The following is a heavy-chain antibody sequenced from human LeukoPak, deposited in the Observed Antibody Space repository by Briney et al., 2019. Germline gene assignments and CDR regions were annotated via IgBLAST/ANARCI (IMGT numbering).Heavy chain of an antibody. CDR1: GFTFSSYW. CDR2: INSDGTST. J-gene: IGHJ4*02. Sequence: GGSLRLSCAAFGFTFSSYWIHWVRQAPGKGPVWVSRINSDGTSTTYTDHVKGRFTISRDSAKNTLYLQMNSLRAEDTAVYYCAKVRIGYSYGYFDYWGQGTLVTVSS. CDR3: AKVRIGYSYGYFDY. V-gene: IGHV3-74*01. D-gene: IGHD5-18*01.